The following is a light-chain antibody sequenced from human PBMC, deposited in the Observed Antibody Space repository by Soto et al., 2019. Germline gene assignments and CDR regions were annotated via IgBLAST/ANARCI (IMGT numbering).Light chain of an antibody. J-gene: IGLJ3*02. CDR3: AAWDDSLSGVV. V-gene: IGLV1-40*01. CDR2: GNS. CDR1: SSNIGAHYD. Sequence: QSVLTQPPSVSGAPGQRVTISCTGSSSNIGAHYDVHWYQQLPGTAPKLLIYGNSNRPSGVPDRFSGSKSGTSASLAISGLRTEDEADYYCAAWDDSLSGVVFGGGTQLTVL.